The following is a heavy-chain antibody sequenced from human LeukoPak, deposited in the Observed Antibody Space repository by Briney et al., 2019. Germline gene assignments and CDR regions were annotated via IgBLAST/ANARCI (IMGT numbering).Heavy chain of an antibody. CDR3: ARRRRDYYGSGSYYWDY. J-gene: IGHJ4*02. V-gene: IGHV3-53*01. CDR1: GFTVSSNY. CDR2: IYSGGST. D-gene: IGHD3-10*01. Sequence: PGESLRLSCAASGFTVSSNYMNWVRQAPGKGLEWVSVIYSGGSTYYADSVKGRFTISRDNSKNTLYLQMNSLRAEDTAVYYCARRRRDYYGSGSYYWDYWGQGTLVTVSS.